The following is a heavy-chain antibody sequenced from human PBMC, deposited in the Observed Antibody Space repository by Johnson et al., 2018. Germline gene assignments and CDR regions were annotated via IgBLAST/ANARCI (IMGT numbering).Heavy chain of an antibody. J-gene: IGHJ6*02. Sequence: VQLVESGAEVTKPGASVKVSCKASGYTFTHYFMHWVRQAPGQGLEWVGIINPSTGVTNNAQRFYDRVTMTSDTSPSTDYMEVRSLRSEDTAVYYWGRGSGSAYYYAMDVWGQGTTVTVSS. D-gene: IGHD1-26*01. CDR1: GYTFTHYF. CDR2: INPSTGVT. CDR3: GRGSGSAYYYAMDV. V-gene: IGHV1-46*01.